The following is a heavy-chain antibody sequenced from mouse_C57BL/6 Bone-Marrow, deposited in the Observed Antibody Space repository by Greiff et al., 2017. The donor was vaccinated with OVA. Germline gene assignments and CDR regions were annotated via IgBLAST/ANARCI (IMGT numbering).Heavy chain of an antibody. CDR3: ASGDSRY. Sequence: EVKLMESGPGLVKPSQSLSLTCSVSGYSITSGYYWNWIRQFPGNKLEWMGFISYDGSNNYNPSLKNRISITRDTSKNKFFLQLTSVTTEDTATYYSASGDSRYWGQGTTLTVSS. J-gene: IGHJ2*01. CDR2: ISYDGSN. CDR1: GYSITSGYY. V-gene: IGHV3-6*01. D-gene: IGHD1-1*01.